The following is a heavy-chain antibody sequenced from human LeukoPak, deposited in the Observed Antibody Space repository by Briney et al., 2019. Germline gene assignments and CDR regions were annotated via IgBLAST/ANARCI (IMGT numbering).Heavy chain of an antibody. Sequence: GVSLRLSAAASGFTGGDYTMHWQRQTPANGLKWGSVISWDDVSTYYAKYMKSRFTISRNNSNTSIFMEMNSLSTADTDLSYCAKATRGDGSYLIDYWGQGTLVTVSS. V-gene: IGHV3-43*01. J-gene: IGHJ4*02. CDR3: AKATRGDGSYLIDY. D-gene: IGHD1-26*01. CDR1: GFTGGDYT. CDR2: ISWDDVST.